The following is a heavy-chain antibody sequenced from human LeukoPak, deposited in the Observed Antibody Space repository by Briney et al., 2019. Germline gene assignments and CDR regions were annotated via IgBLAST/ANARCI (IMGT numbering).Heavy chain of an antibody. J-gene: IGHJ4*02. D-gene: IGHD5-12*01. V-gene: IGHV3-21*01. Sequence: PGGSLRLTCAASGYTFSSYSMNWVRQAPGMGLEWVSSISSSSSYIYYADSVKGRFTISRDNAKSSLYLQMNSLRAEDTAVYYCAREGHSGYDPMGYWGQGTLVTVSS. CDR3: AREGHSGYDPMGY. CDR2: ISSSSSYI. CDR1: GYTFSSYS.